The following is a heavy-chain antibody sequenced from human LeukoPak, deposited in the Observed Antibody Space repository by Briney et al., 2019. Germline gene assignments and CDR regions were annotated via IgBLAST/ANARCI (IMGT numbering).Heavy chain of an antibody. J-gene: IGHJ4*02. Sequence: GGSLRLSCAASGFTFSSYAMSWVRQAPGKGLEWVSAISGSGGSTYYADSVKGRFTISRDNAKNSLYLQMNSLRAEDTAVYYCAREPELYCSSTSCYAFDYWGQGTLVTVSS. CDR2: ISGSGGST. CDR1: GFTFSSYA. V-gene: IGHV3-23*01. CDR3: AREPELYCSSTSCYAFDY. D-gene: IGHD2-2*01.